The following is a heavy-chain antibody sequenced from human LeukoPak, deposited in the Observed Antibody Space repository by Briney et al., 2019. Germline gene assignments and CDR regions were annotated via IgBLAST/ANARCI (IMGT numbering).Heavy chain of an antibody. D-gene: IGHD3-10*01. CDR1: GYTFTGYY. CDR2: INPNSGGT. V-gene: IGHV1-2*02. Sequence: GASVKVSCKASGYTFTGYYMHWVRQAPGQGLEWMGWINPNSGGTNYAQKFQGRVTMTRDTSISTAYMELSRLRSDDTAVYYCARDFGYYYVSGSYFPVFDPWGQGTVVTVSS. CDR3: ARDFGYYYVSGSYFPVFDP. J-gene: IGHJ5*02.